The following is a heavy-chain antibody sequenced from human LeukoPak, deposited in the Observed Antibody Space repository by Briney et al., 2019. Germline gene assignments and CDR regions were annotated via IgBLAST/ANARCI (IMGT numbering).Heavy chain of an antibody. D-gene: IGHD3-22*01. CDR3: ARDRAEWQYYYDSSGHYYVGDAFDV. CDR1: GGSISSYY. J-gene: IGHJ3*01. Sequence: SETLSLTCTVSGGSISSYYWSWIRQPPGKGLEWIGSIYYSGSIYHNPSLKSRVTMSMDTSKNQFFLKMSSVTAADTAVYYCARDRAEWQYYYDSSGHYYVGDAFDVWGQGTLVTVSS. V-gene: IGHV4-39*07. CDR2: IYYSGSI.